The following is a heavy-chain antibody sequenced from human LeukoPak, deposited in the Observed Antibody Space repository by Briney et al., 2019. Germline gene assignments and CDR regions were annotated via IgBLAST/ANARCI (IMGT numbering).Heavy chain of an antibody. CDR1: GFSLSSYA. V-gene: IGHV3-30*04. J-gene: IGHJ4*02. CDR3: ARSDFSTIYCYTLAV. Sequence: GGSLRLSCAASGFSLSSYAMHWVRQAPGKGPEWVAIISSDGSDKYNADSVQGRFTISRDTSMNTLYLQMDSLRDEDTAVYYCARSDFSTIYCYTLAVWGQGTLVTVSS. D-gene: IGHD2/OR15-2a*01. CDR2: ISSDGSDK.